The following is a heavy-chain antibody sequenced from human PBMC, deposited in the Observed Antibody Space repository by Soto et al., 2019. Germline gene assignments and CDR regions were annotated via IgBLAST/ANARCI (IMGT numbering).Heavy chain of an antibody. V-gene: IGHV5-10-1*01. J-gene: IGHJ6*02. D-gene: IGHD3-9*01. CDR3: AREGYYDILNGPTAPGGMDV. CDR2: IDPSDSYT. CDR1: GYSFTSYW. Sequence: PGESLKISCKGSGYSFTSYWISWVRQMPGKGLEWMGRIDPSDSYTNYSPSFQGHVTISADKSISTAYLQWSSLKASDTAMYYCAREGYYDILNGPTAPGGMDVWGQGTTVTVSS.